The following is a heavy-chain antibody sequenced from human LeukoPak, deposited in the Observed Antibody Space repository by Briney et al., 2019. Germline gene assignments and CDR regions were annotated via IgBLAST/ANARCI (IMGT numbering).Heavy chain of an antibody. Sequence: PGGSLRLSCAASGFTFSTYYMTWVRQAPGKGLEWVSYISSSSSTIYYADSVKGRFTISRDNAKNSLYLQMNSLRDEDTAVYYCARDQGVGSGSYYNVPYYWGQGTLVTVSS. CDR3: ARDQGVGSGSYYNVPYY. V-gene: IGHV3-48*02. CDR2: ISSSSSTI. J-gene: IGHJ4*02. CDR1: GFTFSTYY. D-gene: IGHD3-10*01.